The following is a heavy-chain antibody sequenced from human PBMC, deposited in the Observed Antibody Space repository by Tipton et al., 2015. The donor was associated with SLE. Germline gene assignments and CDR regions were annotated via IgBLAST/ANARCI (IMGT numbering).Heavy chain of an antibody. V-gene: IGHV3-48*03. CDR2: ISSSGSTI. CDR3: ARADPTTGHY. D-gene: IGHD4-17*01. CDR1: GFTFSSYE. Sequence: SLRLSCAASGFTFSSYEMNWVRQAPGKGLEWVSYISSSGSTIYYADSVKGRFTISRDNAKNSLYLQMNSLRAEDTAVYYCARADPTTGHYWGQGTLVTVSS. J-gene: IGHJ4*02.